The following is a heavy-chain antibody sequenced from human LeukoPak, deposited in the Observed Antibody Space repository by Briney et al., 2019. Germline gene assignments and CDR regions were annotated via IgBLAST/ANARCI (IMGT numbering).Heavy chain of an antibody. CDR1: GFTFSSYG. J-gene: IGHJ4*02. Sequence: PGWSLRLSCAASGFTFSSYGMHWVRQAPGKGLVRVADISYDGSNKYYADSVKGRFTISRDNSKNTLYLQMNSLRAEDTAVYYCASHYDSSGYYYYGYWGQGTLVTVSS. CDR3: ASHYDSSGYYYYGY. D-gene: IGHD3-22*01. V-gene: IGHV3-30*03. CDR2: ISYDGSNK.